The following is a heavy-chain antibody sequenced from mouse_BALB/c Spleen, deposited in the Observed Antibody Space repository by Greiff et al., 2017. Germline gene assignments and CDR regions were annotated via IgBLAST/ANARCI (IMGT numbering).Heavy chain of an antibody. CDR3: TRESLTATAAMDY. CDR2: ISSGGSYT. CDR1: GFTFSSYT. J-gene: IGHJ4*01. D-gene: IGHD1-2*01. V-gene: IGHV5-6-4*01. Sequence: EVHLVESGGGLVKPGGSLKLSCAASGFTFSSYTMSWVRQTPEKRLEWVATISSGGSYTYYPDSVKGRFTISRDNAKNTLYLQMSSLKSEDTAMYYCTRESLTATAAMDYWGQGTSVTVSS.